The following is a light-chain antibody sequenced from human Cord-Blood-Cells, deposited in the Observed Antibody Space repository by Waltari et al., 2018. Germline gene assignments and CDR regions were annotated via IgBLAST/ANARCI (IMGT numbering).Light chain of an antibody. Sequence: SSELTQDPAVSVALGHTVRITCHGVCLSSYYGSWYQQKPGQAPVLVIYGKNNRPSGIPDRFSGSSSGNTASLTITGAQAEDEADYYCNSRDSSGNHYVFGTGTKVTVL. CDR2: GKN. V-gene: IGLV3-19*01. CDR1: CLSSYY. J-gene: IGLJ1*01. CDR3: NSRDSSGNHYV.